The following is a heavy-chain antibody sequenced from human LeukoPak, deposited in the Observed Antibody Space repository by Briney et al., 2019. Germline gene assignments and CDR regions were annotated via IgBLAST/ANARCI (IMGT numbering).Heavy chain of an antibody. CDR3: ATGPDGRIAAREGGYYMDV. D-gene: IGHD6-6*01. Sequence: ASVKVSCKASGYTFTGYYMHWVRQAPGQGLEWMGWINPNSGGTNYAQKFQGRVTMTRDTSISTAYMELSRLRSDDTAVYYCATGPDGRIAAREGGYYMDVWGKGTTVTVSS. CDR2: INPNSGGT. V-gene: IGHV1-2*02. J-gene: IGHJ6*03. CDR1: GYTFTGYY.